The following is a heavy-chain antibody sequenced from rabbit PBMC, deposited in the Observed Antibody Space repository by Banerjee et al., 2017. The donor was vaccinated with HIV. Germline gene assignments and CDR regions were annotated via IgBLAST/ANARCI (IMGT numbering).Heavy chain of an antibody. V-gene: IGHV1S47*01. D-gene: IGHD4-1*01. J-gene: IGHJ4*01. CDR1: GFDFSGNA. CDR3: ARDLAGVIGWNFNL. Sequence: QEQLEESGGDLVKPEGSLTLTCTASGFDFSGNAMCWVRQAPGKGPEWIGYIYNGDGSTYYASWAKGRFTISKTSSTTVTLQMTSLTAADTATYFCARDLAGVIGWNFNLWGQGTLVTVS. CDR2: IYNGDGST.